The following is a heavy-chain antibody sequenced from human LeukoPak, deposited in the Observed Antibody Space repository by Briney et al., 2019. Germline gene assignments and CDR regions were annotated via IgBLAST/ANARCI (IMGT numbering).Heavy chain of an antibody. CDR1: GFTFSSYG. V-gene: IGHV3-30*18. Sequence: LSGGSLRLSCAASGFTFSSYGMHWVRQAPGKGLEWVAVISYDGSNKYYADSVKGRFTISRDNSKNTLYLQMNSLRAEDTAVYYCAKDSDYDSSGSIDYWGQGTLVTVSS. D-gene: IGHD3-22*01. J-gene: IGHJ4*02. CDR3: AKDSDYDSSGSIDY. CDR2: ISYDGSNK.